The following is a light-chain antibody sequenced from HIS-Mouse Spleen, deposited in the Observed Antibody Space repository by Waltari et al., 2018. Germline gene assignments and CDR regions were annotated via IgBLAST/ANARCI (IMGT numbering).Light chain of an antibody. CDR3: QSADSSGTSHVV. CDR2: KDS. J-gene: IGLJ2*01. Sequence: SYELTQPPSVSVSPGQTARITCSGAALPKQYAYWYQQKPGQAPVLGIYKDSERPSGIPERFSGSSSGTTVTLTISGVQAEDEADYYCQSADSSGTSHVVFGGGTKLTVL. CDR1: ALPKQY. V-gene: IGLV3-25*03.